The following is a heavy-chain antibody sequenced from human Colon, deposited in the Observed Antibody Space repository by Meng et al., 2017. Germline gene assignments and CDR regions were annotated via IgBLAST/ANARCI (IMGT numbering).Heavy chain of an antibody. D-gene: IGHD1-1*01. CDR2: ISPDESDK. CDR1: GFTFSSDD. J-gene: IGHJ4*02. CDR3: AKDPNWESGY. V-gene: IGHV3-30*18. Sequence: QVHLVESGGGVVQPGSSLRLSGSASGFTFSSDDMHWVRQAPGKGLEWVAVISPDESDKYYADSVKGRFSISRDNSKNTLYLQMNSLRADDNAMYYCAKDPNWESGYWGQGTLVTVSS.